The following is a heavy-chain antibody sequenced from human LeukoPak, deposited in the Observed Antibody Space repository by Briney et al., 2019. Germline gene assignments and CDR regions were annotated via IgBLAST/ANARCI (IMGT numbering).Heavy chain of an antibody. Sequence: SETLSLTCTVSGGSISSYYWSWIRQPPGKGLEWVGFIYYCGSANYNPALNSRVTISVDTSKTQFSLKPSSVTAADTAVYYCAKAGLTECFDYWGQGTLVTVSS. CDR2: IYYCGSA. D-gene: IGHD3/OR15-3a*01. CDR3: AKAGLTECFDY. J-gene: IGHJ4*02. V-gene: IGHV4-59*01. CDR1: GGSISSYY.